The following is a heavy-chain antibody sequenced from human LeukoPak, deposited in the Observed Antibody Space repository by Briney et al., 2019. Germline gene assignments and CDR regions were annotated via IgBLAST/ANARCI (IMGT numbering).Heavy chain of an antibody. CDR3: VRDWSTSYDY. CDR2: ISYDGSNK. V-gene: IGHV3-30*04. J-gene: IGHJ4*02. CDR1: GFTFSSYA. Sequence: GRSLRLSCAASGFTFSSYAMHWVRQAPAKGLEWVAVISYDGSNKYYADSVKGRFTISRDNSKNTLYLQMNSLRAEDTAVYYCVRDWSTSYDYWGQGTLVTVSS. D-gene: IGHD6-6*01.